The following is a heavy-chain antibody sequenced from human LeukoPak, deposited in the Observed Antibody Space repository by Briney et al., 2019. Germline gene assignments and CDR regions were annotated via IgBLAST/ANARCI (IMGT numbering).Heavy chain of an antibody. CDR3: ARGRYYYDSSGYYWEVFDY. D-gene: IGHD3-22*01. J-gene: IGHJ4*02. V-gene: IGHV4-39*07. CDR1: GGSISSSNYY. CDR2: TCYSGST. Sequence: SETLSLTCSVSGGSISSSNYYWGWIRQPPGKGLEWIGSTCYSGSTNYNPSLKSRVTMSVDTSKNQFSLKLSSVTAADTAVYYCARGRYYYDSSGYYWEVFDYWGQGTLVTVSS.